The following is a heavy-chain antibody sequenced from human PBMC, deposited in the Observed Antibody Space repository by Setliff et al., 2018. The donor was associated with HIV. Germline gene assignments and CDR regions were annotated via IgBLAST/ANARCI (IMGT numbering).Heavy chain of an antibody. D-gene: IGHD6-19*01. CDR2: ISHSGTT. Sequence: SETLSLTCSVSGHSISSGYYWGWIRQPPGKGLEWIGSISHSGTTYYNPSLKSRVTISEDTSKNHFSLKLKFVTAADTAVYYCAREDGSSWSYDRFYYYGLDVWGQGITVTVSS. CDR1: GHSISSGYY. J-gene: IGHJ6*02. CDR3: AREDGSSWSYDRFYYYGLDV. V-gene: IGHV4-38-2*02.